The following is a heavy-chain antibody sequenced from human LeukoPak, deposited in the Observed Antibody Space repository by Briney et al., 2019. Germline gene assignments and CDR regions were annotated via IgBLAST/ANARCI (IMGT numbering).Heavy chain of an antibody. J-gene: IGHJ6*03. D-gene: IGHD3-9*01. CDR3: ARLVSYDVLTENFYKYYMDV. Sequence: MPSVTLSLTCTVSSGSISSNNYYWGWIRQPPGKGLEWIGSIYYTGSTFYNPSLKSRVAMSLDALKNQFTLKVTSVTATDTAVYYCARLVSYDVLTENFYKYYMDVWGKGTTVTVSS. CDR1: SGSISSNNYY. V-gene: IGHV4-39*01. CDR2: IYYTGST.